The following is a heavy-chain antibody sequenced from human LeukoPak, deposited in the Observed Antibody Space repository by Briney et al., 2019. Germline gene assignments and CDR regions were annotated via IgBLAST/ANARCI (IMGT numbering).Heavy chain of an antibody. V-gene: IGHV3-23*01. CDR1: GFTFSSYA. Sequence: GGSLRLSCAASGFTFSSYAMSWVRQAPGKGLEWVSAISGSGGSTYYADSVKGRFTISRDNSKNTLYLQMNSLRAEDTAVYYCAKDLSPSYYDFWSGSFNAFDIWGQGTMVTVSS. D-gene: IGHD3-3*01. J-gene: IGHJ3*02. CDR2: ISGSGGST. CDR3: AKDLSPSYYDFWSGSFNAFDI.